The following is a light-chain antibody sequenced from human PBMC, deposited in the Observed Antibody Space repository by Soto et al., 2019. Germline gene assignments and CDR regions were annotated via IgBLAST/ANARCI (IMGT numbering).Light chain of an antibody. CDR3: QHYNSYSEA. CDR1: QTISSW. Sequence: DVHMTQSPSTLSGSVGDRVTITCRASQTISSWLAWYQQKPGKAPKLLIYKASTLKSGVPSRFSGSGSGTEFTLTISSLQPDDFATYYCQHYNSYSEAFGQGTEVDVK. CDR2: KAS. J-gene: IGKJ1*01. V-gene: IGKV1-5*03.